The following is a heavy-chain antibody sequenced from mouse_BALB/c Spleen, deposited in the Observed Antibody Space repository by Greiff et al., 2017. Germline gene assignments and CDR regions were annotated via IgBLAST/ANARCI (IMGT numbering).Heavy chain of an antibody. CDR3: VREDDYDHYAMDY. V-gene: IGHV10S3*01. CDR1: GFTFNTNA. J-gene: IGHJ4*01. CDR2: IRSKSNNYAT. D-gene: IGHD2-4*01. Sequence: EVQLVETGGGLVQPKGSLKLSCAASGFTFNTNAMNWVRQAPGKGLEWVARIRSKSNNYATYYADSVKDRFTISRDDSQSMLYLQMNNLKTEDTAMYYCVREDDYDHYAMDYWGQGTSVTVSS.